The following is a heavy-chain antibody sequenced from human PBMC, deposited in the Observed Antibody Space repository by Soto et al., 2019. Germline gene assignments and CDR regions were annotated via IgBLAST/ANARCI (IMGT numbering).Heavy chain of an antibody. Sequence: GESLKISCKGSGYSFTSYWISWVRQMPGKGLEWMGRIDPSDSYTNYSPSFQGHVTISADKSISTAYLQWSSLKASDTAMYYCERIHADNWNYVQTRYYYGMDVWGQGTTVTVSS. D-gene: IGHD1-7*01. V-gene: IGHV5-10-1*01. CDR3: ERIHADNWNYVQTRYYYGMDV. J-gene: IGHJ6*02. CDR2: IDPSDSYT. CDR1: GYSFTSYW.